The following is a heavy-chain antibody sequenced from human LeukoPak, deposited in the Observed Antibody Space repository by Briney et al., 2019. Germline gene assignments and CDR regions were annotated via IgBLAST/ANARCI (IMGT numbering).Heavy chain of an antibody. CDR2: MYHGGST. V-gene: IGHV4-38-2*02. D-gene: IGHD3-10*01. CDR3: ARDPGLNWFDP. J-gene: IGHJ5*02. Sequence: SETLSLTCTVSGYSISRGYSWAWIRQSPGKGLEWIGTMYHGGSTDYTPSLKSRVTVSADTSKNQFSLKLTSVTASDTAVYYCARDPGLNWFDPWSQGTLVTVSS. CDR1: GYSISRGYS.